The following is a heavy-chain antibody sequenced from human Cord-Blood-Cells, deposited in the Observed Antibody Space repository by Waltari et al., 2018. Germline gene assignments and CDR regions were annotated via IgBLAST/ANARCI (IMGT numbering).Heavy chain of an antibody. CDR3: ARDQRVGSSYYFDY. Sequence: EVQLVESGGGLIQPGGSLRLSCAASGFTVSSNYMSWVRQAPGKGLEWVSVIYSGGSTYYADSVKGRFTISRDNSKNTLYLQRNSLRAEDTAVYYCARDQRVGSSYYFDYWGQGTLVTVSS. CDR2: IYSGGST. J-gene: IGHJ4*02. D-gene: IGHD2-15*01. CDR1: GFTVSSNY. V-gene: IGHV3-53*01.